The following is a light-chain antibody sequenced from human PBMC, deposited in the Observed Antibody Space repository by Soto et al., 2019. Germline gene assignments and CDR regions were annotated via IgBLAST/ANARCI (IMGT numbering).Light chain of an antibody. CDR2: RNN. CDR3: ATWDDSLNGFYV. Sequence: QSVLTQPPSASGTPGQRVTISCSGSSSNIGGTAVNWYQQLPGTAPKLLIYRNNQRPSGVPDRFSGSKSGTSASLAISGLRSDDEADYFCATWDDSLNGFYVFGTGTKVTVL. V-gene: IGLV1-44*01. CDR1: SSNIGGTA. J-gene: IGLJ1*01.